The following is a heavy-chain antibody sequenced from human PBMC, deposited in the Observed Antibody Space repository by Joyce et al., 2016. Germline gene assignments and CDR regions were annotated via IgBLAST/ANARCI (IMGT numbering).Heavy chain of an antibody. CDR2: ISFSGNS. CDR3: ARVEQLWSGGYFDP. D-gene: IGHD1-26*01. Sequence: QVQLQESGPGLVRPSQTLSLPCTVSGVSISSGGNYWSWIRQPPGKGLEWIGYISFSGNSYYSPSLKSRVTISIDTSKNHFSLKVNSVTVADTAVYFCARVEQLWSGGYFDPWGQGTPVTVSS. V-gene: IGHV4-31*03. J-gene: IGHJ4*02. CDR1: GVSISSGGNY.